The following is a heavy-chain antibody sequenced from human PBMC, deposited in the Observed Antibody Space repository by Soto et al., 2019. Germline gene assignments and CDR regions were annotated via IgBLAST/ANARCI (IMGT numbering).Heavy chain of an antibody. CDR3: ARDRVPGYDFWSGYYYYYYMDV. V-gene: IGHV1-18*01. D-gene: IGHD3-3*01. CDR1: GYTFTSYG. CDR2: ISAYNSNT. J-gene: IGHJ6*03. Sequence: QVQLVQSGAEVKKPGASVKVSCKASGYTFTSYGISWVRQAPGQGLEWMGWISAYNSNTNYAQKLQGRVTMTTDTSTSTAYMELRSLRSDDTAVYYCARDRVPGYDFWSGYYYYYYMDVWGKGTTVTVSS.